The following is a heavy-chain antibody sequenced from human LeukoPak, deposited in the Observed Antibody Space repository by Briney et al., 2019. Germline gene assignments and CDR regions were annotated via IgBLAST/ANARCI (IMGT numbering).Heavy chain of an antibody. J-gene: IGHJ4*02. V-gene: IGHV3-48*03. Sequence: GGSLRLSRAASGFTFCSYEMNWVRQAPGKGLEWVSYISSSGSTIYYADSVKCRFTISRDNAKNSLYLQMNSLRAEDTAVYYCANSVDFWSGYYSYWGQGTLVTVSS. CDR1: GFTFCSYE. CDR2: ISSSGSTI. CDR3: ANSVDFWSGYYSY. D-gene: IGHD3-3*01.